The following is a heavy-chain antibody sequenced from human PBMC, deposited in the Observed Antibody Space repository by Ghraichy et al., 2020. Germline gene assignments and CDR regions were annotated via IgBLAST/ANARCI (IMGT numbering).Heavy chain of an antibody. CDR2: VYYSGVT. V-gene: IGHV4-59*01. Sequence: SQTLSLTCTVSGASMSSYYWTWVRQTPGKGLEWIGYVYYSGVTYYNPSLTSRVTISLDTSKNQFSLKLTSVTTADTAVYYCATGPYRLDVWGQGTTVTVSS. CDR3: ATGPYRLDV. CDR1: GASMSSYY. J-gene: IGHJ6*02.